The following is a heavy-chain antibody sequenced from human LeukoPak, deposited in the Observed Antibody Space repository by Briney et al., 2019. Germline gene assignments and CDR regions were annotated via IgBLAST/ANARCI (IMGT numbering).Heavy chain of an antibody. CDR1: GYSFTSYW. D-gene: IGHD3-9*01. CDR3: ARQDPDMASAFDI. J-gene: IGHJ3*02. V-gene: IGHV5-51*01. CDR2: IYPGDSDT. Sequence: GESLKISCKGSGYSFTSYWIAWVRQMPGKGLEWMGIIYPGDSDTRYSPSFQGQVTISADKSISTAYLQWSSLKASDTAMYYCARQDPDMASAFDIWRPGTLVTVSS.